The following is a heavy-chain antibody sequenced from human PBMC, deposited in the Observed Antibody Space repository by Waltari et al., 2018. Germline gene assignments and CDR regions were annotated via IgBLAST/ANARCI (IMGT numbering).Heavy chain of an antibody. CDR3: ARSGRITMVQGRLYYFDY. CDR1: GGTFSSYA. CDR2: IIPIFGTA. Sequence: QVQLVQSGAEVKKPGSSVKVSCKASGGTFSSYAISWVRQAPGQGLEWMGGIIPIFGTANYAQKFQGRVTITADESTSTAYMELSSLRSEDTAVYYCARSGRITMVQGRLYYFDYWGQGTLVTVSS. D-gene: IGHD3-10*01. V-gene: IGHV1-69*13. J-gene: IGHJ4*02.